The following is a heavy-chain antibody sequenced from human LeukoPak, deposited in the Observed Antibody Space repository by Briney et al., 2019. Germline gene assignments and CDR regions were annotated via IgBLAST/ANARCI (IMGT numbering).Heavy chain of an antibody. D-gene: IGHD6-13*01. Sequence: AASVKVSCKASGYTFNSYGISWVRQAPGQGLEWMGWISAYNGHTNYAQKFQGRVTMTTDTSTSTAYMDLRSLRSDDTAVYYCARVAAADYFDYWGQGTLVTVSS. V-gene: IGHV1-18*01. J-gene: IGHJ4*02. CDR2: ISAYNGHT. CDR1: GYTFNSYG. CDR3: ARVAAADYFDY.